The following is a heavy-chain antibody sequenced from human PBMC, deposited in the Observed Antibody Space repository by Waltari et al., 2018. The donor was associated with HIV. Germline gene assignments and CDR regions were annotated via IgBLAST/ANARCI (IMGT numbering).Heavy chain of an antibody. CDR1: GGSISSSSYY. D-gene: IGHD3-22*01. CDR2: IYYSGST. CDR3: ARLGPWDYYDSSGYYYFHY. V-gene: IGHV4-39*01. J-gene: IGHJ4*02. Sequence: QLQLQESGPGLVKPSETLSLTCTVSGGSISSSSYYWGWIRQPPGKGLEWIGSIYYSGSTYDNPALKSRVTISVDTSKNQFSLKLSSVTAADTAVYYCARLGPWDYYDSSGYYYFHYWGQGTLVTVSS.